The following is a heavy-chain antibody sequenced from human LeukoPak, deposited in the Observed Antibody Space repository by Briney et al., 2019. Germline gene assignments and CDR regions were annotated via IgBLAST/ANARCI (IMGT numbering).Heavy chain of an antibody. CDR3: ARRHYYDSSGYYRHFDY. CDR2: IYPGDSDT. Sequence: GESLKISCKGSGYSFTSYWIAWVRQIPGKGLEWVGIIYPGDSDTRYSASFQGQVTISADKSISTAYLQWSSLKASDTAMYYCARRHYYDSSGYYRHFDYWGQGTLVTVSS. V-gene: IGHV5-51*01. D-gene: IGHD3-22*01. J-gene: IGHJ4*02. CDR1: GYSFTSYW.